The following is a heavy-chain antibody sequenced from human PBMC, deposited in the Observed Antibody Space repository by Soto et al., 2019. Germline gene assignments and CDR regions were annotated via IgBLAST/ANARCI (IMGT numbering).Heavy chain of an antibody. J-gene: IGHJ4*02. CDR2: ISGSGGST. V-gene: IGHV3-23*01. CDR3: AKEKIELQLERLSPFDY. Sequence: PGGSLRLSCAASGFTFSSYSMSWVRQAPGKGLEWVSAISGSGGSTYYADSVKGRFTISRDNSKNTLYLQMNSLRAEDTAVYYCAKEKIELQLERLSPFDYWGQGTLVTVSS. D-gene: IGHD1-1*01. CDR1: GFTFSSYS.